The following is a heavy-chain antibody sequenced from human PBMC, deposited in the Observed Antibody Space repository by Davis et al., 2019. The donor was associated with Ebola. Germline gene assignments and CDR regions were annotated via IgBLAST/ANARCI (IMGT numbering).Heavy chain of an antibody. D-gene: IGHD2-2*02. V-gene: IGHV1-46*01. CDR2: INPSGGST. Sequence: AASVKVSCKASGGTFSSYAISWVRQAPGQGLEWMGIINPSGGSTSYAQKFQGRVTMTRDTSTSTVYMELSSLRSEDTAVYYCARPMDIVVVPAAIPNYYYGMDVWGQGTTVTVSS. J-gene: IGHJ6*02. CDR3: ARPMDIVVVPAAIPNYYYGMDV. CDR1: GGTFSSYA.